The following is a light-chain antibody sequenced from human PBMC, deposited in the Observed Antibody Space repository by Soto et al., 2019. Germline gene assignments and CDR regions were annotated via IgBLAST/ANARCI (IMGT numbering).Light chain of an antibody. Sequence: QSALTQPASVSGSPGQSITISCTGTSSDIGGYNYVSWYQQHPGKAPKLMIYEDTNRPSGVSNRFSGSKSGNTASLTISGLQAEDEADYHCSSYTRSATLVFGGGTKLTVL. CDR1: SSDIGGYNY. V-gene: IGLV2-14*01. J-gene: IGLJ3*02. CDR2: EDT. CDR3: SSYTRSATLV.